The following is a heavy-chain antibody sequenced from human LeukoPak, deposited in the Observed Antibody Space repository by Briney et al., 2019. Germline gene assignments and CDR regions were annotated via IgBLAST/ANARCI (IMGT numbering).Heavy chain of an antibody. CDR2: TYYRSKWYN. CDR1: GDSVSNSGVA. CDR3: VRDAGPAPLFDL. Sequence: SQTLSLTCAISGDSVSNSGVAWNWIRQSPSRGLEWLGRTYYRSKWYNDYAVSLKSQIAINPDTAKNQFSLQLNSVTPDDTGVYYCVRDAGPAPLFDLWGLGTLVTVSS. V-gene: IGHV6-1*01. J-gene: IGHJ5*02. D-gene: IGHD6-13*01.